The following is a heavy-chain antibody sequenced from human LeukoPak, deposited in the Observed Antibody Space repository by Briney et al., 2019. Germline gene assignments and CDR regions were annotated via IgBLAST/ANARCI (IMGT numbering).Heavy chain of an antibody. J-gene: IGHJ4*02. D-gene: IGHD6-13*01. CDR1: GGSLGSKD. Sequence: SDTLLLTRPSSGGSLGSKDCSSIRQPAGKGMKWIGRIYTSGSTNYNPSLKSRVTMSVDTSKNQFSLKLSSVTAADTAVYYCARDLGVAAAVYIPFDYWGQGTLVTVSS. CDR3: ARDLGVAAAVYIPFDY. V-gene: IGHV4-4*07. CDR2: IYTSGST.